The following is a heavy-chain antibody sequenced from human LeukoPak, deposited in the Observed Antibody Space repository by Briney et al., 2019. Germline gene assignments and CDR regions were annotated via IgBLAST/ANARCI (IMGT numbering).Heavy chain of an antibody. CDR3: ARVDDPTYGSGAINWFDP. J-gene: IGHJ5*02. CDR1: GDSITSHY. Sequence: PSETLSLTCTVSGDSITSHYWSWIRQHPGKGLEWIGYIYYSGSTYYNPSLKSRVTISVDTSKNQFSLKLSSVTAADTAVYYCARVDDPTYGSGAINWFDPWGQGTLVTVSS. CDR2: IYYSGST. V-gene: IGHV4-59*06. D-gene: IGHD3-10*01.